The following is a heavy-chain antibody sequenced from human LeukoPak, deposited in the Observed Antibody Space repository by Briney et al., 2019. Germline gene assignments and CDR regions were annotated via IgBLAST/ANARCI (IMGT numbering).Heavy chain of an antibody. Sequence: GASVKVSCKASGYTFTGYYMHWVRQAPGQGLEWMGWINPNSGGTNYAQKFQGWVTMTRDTSISTAYMELSRLRSDDTAVYYCAISPQDYYDSSGYVFDIWGQGTMVTVSS. D-gene: IGHD3-22*01. CDR1: GYTFTGYY. CDR2: INPNSGGT. V-gene: IGHV1-2*04. J-gene: IGHJ3*02. CDR3: AISPQDYYDSSGYVFDI.